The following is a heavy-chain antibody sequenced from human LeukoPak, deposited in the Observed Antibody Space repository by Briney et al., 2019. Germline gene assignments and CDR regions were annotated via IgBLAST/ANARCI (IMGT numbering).Heavy chain of an antibody. CDR2: ISYDGSNK. CDR1: GFTFSSYA. V-gene: IGHV3-30*04. CDR3: ARKKYDSSGYYYPHPFDY. Sequence: GGSLRLSCAASGFTFSSYAMHWVRQAPGKGLEWVAVISYDGSNKYYADSVKGRFTISRDNSKNTLYLQMNSLRAEDTAVYYCARKKYDSSGYYYPHPFDYWGREPWSPSPQ. J-gene: IGHJ4*02. D-gene: IGHD3-22*01.